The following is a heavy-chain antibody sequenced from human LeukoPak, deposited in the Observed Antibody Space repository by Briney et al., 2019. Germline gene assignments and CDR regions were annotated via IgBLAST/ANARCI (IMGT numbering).Heavy chain of an antibody. D-gene: IGHD2-2*01. Sequence: GGSLRLSCAASGFTFSSYAMSWVRQAPGKGLEWVSAISGSGGSTYYADSVKGRFTIPRDNSKNTLYLQMNSLRAEDTAVYYCARLLGYCSSTSCLRYFQHWGQGTLVTVSS. J-gene: IGHJ1*01. V-gene: IGHV3-23*01. CDR2: ISGSGGST. CDR1: GFTFSSYA. CDR3: ARLLGYCSSTSCLRYFQH.